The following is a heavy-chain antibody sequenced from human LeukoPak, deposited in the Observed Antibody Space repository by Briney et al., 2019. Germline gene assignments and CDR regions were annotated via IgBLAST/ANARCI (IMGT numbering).Heavy chain of an antibody. CDR1: GYTFASFG. J-gene: IGHJ3*02. V-gene: IGHV1-18*01. CDR3: ARDVLSVRAFDI. D-gene: IGHD2-8*01. Sequence: ASVKDSCTASGYTFASFGISWVRQAPGQGLEWMGWISAYNGNTNYAQKLQGRVTMTTDTSTSTAYMELRSLRSDDTAVYYCARDVLSVRAFDIWGQGTMVTVSS. CDR2: ISAYNGNT.